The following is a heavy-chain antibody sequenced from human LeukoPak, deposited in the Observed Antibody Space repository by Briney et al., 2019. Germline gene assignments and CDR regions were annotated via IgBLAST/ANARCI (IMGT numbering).Heavy chain of an antibody. D-gene: IGHD3-3*01. J-gene: IGHJ4*02. V-gene: IGHV3-21*01. Sequence: PGGSLRLSCAASGFTFSTYSMNWVRQAPGKGLEWVSSISSSSSYIYYADSLKGRFTISRDNAKNSLYLQMNSLRAEDTAVYYCARDIVTIFGGLDYWGQGTLVTVSS. CDR2: ISSSSSYI. CDR1: GFTFSTYS. CDR3: ARDIVTIFGGLDY.